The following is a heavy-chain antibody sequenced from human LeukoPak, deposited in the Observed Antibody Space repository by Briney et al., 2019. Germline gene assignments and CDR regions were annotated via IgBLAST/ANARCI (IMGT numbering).Heavy chain of an antibody. CDR2: INPNSGGT. V-gene: IGHV1-2*02. Sequence: ASVKVSCKASGYTFTGYYMHWVRQAPGQGLEWMGWINPNSGGTNYAQKFQGRVTMTRDTSISTAYMELSRLRSDDTAVYYCARVPQYCSSTSCTYPWGQGTLVTVSS. D-gene: IGHD2-2*01. CDR3: ARVPQYCSSTSCTYP. CDR1: GYTFTGYY. J-gene: IGHJ5*02.